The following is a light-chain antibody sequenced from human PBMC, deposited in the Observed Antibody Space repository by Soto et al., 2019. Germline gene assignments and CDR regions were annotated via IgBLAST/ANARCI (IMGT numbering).Light chain of an antibody. CDR3: HHYNSYSYT. J-gene: IGKJ2*01. Sequence: DIQMTHSPSTLPASVGDRVTITCRASQSISNWVAWYQQKPGQAPKLLIFRTSSLESGVPSRFIGSRTGTELTLTISSLQPDDFGTYYCHHYNSYSYTFGQGTKLEIK. CDR1: QSISNW. V-gene: IGKV1-5*03. CDR2: RTS.